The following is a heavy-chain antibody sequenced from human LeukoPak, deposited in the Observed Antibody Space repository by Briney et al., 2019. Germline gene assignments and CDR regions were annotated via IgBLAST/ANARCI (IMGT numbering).Heavy chain of an antibody. D-gene: IGHD3-10*01. V-gene: IGHV3-21*01. Sequence: GGSLRLSCAASGFTFSSYSMNWVRQAPGKGLEWVSSISSSSYIYYADSVKGRFTISRDNAKNSLYLQMNSLRAEDTAVYYCARVQEWDTYYYGSGSSNYFDYWGQGTLVTVSS. CDR1: GFTFSSYS. CDR3: ARVQEWDTYYYGSGSSNYFDY. J-gene: IGHJ4*02. CDR2: ISSSSYI.